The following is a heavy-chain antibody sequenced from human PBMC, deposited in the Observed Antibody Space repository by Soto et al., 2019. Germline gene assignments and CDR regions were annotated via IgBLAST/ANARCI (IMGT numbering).Heavy chain of an antibody. CDR2: IYYSGST. V-gene: IGHV4-39*01. Sequence: PSETLSLTCTVSGGSISSSSYYWGWIRQPPGKGLEWIGSIYYSGSTYYNPSLKSRVTISVDTSKNQFSLKLSSVTAADTAVYYCARPISFTGRQDGWNWNYLSFVAWFDPWGQGTLVTVSS. CDR1: GGSISSSSYY. J-gene: IGHJ5*02. CDR3: ARPISFTGRQDGWNWNYLSFVAWFDP. D-gene: IGHD1-7*01.